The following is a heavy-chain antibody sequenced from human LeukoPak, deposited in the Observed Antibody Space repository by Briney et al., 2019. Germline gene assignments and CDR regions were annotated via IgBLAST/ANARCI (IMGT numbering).Heavy chain of an antibody. CDR3: ARGPFWSGSTYYLDY. V-gene: IGHV3-20*04. Sequence: RSGGSLTLSCAPSAFTCHDFGMSWVPQAPGKGLEWVSGSNWDGGSTGYADSVKGRFTISRAKAENSLYLQMNILRAEDTALYYCARGPFWSGSTYYLDYWGQGTLVTVSA. CDR1: AFTCHDFG. J-gene: IGHJ4*02. CDR2: SNWDGGST. D-gene: IGHD3-3*01.